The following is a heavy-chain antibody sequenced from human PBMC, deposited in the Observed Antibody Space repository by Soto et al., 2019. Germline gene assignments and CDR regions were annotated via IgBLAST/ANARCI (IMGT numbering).Heavy chain of an antibody. CDR2: ISYDGSNK. J-gene: IGHJ4*02. Sequence: QVQLVESGGGVVQPGRSLRLSCAASGFTFSSYGMHWVRQAPGKGLGWVAVISYDGSNKYYADSVKGRFTISRDNSKNTLYLQMNSLRAEDTAVYYCAALVVVSSSRRDFDYWGQGTLVTVSS. CDR1: GFTFSSYG. CDR3: AALVVVSSSRRDFDY. V-gene: IGHV3-30*03. D-gene: IGHD6-6*01.